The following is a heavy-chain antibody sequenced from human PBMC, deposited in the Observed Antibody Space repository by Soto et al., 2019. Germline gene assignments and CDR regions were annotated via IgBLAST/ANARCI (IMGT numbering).Heavy chain of an antibody. D-gene: IGHD6-6*01. CDR1: GFTFSSYG. V-gene: IGHV3-30*18. Sequence: QVQLVESGGGVVQPGRSLRLSCAASGFTFSSYGMHWVRQAPGKGLEWVAVISYDGSNKYYADSVKGRFTISRDNYMNTLYLQMNSLRAEDTAVYYCAKGPRRVYSSSLGVDYWGQGTLVTVSS. J-gene: IGHJ4*02. CDR2: ISYDGSNK. CDR3: AKGPRRVYSSSLGVDY.